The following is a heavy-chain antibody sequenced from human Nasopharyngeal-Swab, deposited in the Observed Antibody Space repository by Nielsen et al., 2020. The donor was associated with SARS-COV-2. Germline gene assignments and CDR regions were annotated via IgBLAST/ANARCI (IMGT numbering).Heavy chain of an antibody. V-gene: IGHV3-33*01. Sequence: GESLKISCAASGFSFNNHGMHWVRQAPGKGLEWVAVIWSDGKTTKYADSVKGRLTISRDKSRNTPYLQMNNLRVEDTAIYYCAREGPYSGTNVFDIWGQGTMVTVSS. CDR1: GFSFNNHG. D-gene: IGHD5-12*01. CDR2: IWSDGKTT. CDR3: AREGPYSGTNVFDI. J-gene: IGHJ3*02.